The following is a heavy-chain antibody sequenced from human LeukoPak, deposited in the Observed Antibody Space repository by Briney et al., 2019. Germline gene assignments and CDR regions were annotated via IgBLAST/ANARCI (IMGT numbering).Heavy chain of an antibody. CDR1: GYTFTSYD. CDR3: ARGESYYDYYYGMDV. V-gene: IGHV1-8*01. J-gene: IGHJ6*02. Sequence: ASVKVSCKASGYTFTSYDINWVRQATGQGLEWMGWMNPNSGGTNYAQKLQGRVTMTTDTSTSTAYMELRSLRSDDTAVYYCARGESYYDYYYGMDVWGQGTTVTVSS. D-gene: IGHD1-26*01. CDR2: MNPNSGGT.